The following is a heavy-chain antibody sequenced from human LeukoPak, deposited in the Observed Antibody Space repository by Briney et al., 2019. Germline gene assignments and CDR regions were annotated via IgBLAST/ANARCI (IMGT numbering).Heavy chain of an antibody. V-gene: IGHV3-48*01. D-gene: IGHD6-6*01. J-gene: IGHJ4*02. CDR2: ISSSSWTI. CDR3: ARDLWSTSLDY. CDR1: GFTFSNYW. Sequence: GGSLRLSCAASGFTFSNYWMIWVRQAPGKGLEWVSYISSSSWTIYYADSVKGRFTISRDTAKNSVYLQMNSLRAEDTAVYYCARDLWSTSLDYWGQGTLVTVSS.